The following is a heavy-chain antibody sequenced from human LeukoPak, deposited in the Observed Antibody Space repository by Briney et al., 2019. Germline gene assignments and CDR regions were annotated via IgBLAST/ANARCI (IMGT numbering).Heavy chain of an antibody. Sequence: RPSETLSLTCTVSGGSISSSSYYWGWIRQPPGKGLEWIGSIYYSGSTYYNPSLKSRVAMSVDTSKNQFSLRLTSVTAADTAVYYCARGRGGYYYYGMDVWGQGTPVTVSS. CDR3: ARGRGGYYYYGMDV. CDR2: IYYSGST. D-gene: IGHD2-15*01. J-gene: IGHJ6*02. V-gene: IGHV4-39*07. CDR1: GGSISSSSYY.